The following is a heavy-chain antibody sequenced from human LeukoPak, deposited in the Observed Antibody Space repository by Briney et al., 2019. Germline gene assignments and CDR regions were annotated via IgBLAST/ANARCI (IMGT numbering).Heavy chain of an antibody. D-gene: IGHD3-22*01. CDR3: ASLSYYDSSGYFYFDY. J-gene: IGHJ4*02. CDR1: GYSFTSYW. CDR2: IYPGDSDT. V-gene: IGHV5-51*01. Sequence: GESLKISCKGSGYSFTSYWIGWVRQMPGKGLEWMGIIYPGDSDTRYSPSFQGQVTISADKSISTAYLQWSSLEASDTAMYYCASLSYYDSSGYFYFDYWGQGTLVTVSS.